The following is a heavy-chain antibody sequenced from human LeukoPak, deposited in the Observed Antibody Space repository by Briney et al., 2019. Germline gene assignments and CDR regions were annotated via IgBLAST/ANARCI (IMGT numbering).Heavy chain of an antibody. Sequence: GGSLRLSCAASEFRFSDHWMSWVRQAPGKGLEWVANIKQDGSEKYYVDSVKGRFTISRDNAKNSLYLQMNSLRAEDTAVYYCARDGDYNWNYRSGFDYWGQGTLVTVSS. CDR2: IKQDGSEK. V-gene: IGHV3-7*01. J-gene: IGHJ4*02. D-gene: IGHD1-7*01. CDR1: EFRFSDHW. CDR3: ARDGDYNWNYRSGFDY.